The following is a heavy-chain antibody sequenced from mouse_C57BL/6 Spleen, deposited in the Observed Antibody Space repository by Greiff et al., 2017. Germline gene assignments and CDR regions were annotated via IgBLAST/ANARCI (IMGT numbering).Heavy chain of an antibody. CDR3: ARGSSGYVNY. D-gene: IGHD3-2*02. Sequence: VQLQQPGAELVRPGTSVKLSCKASGYTFTSYWMHWVKQRPGQGLEWIGVIDPSDSYTNYNQKFKGKATLTVDTSSSTAYMQLSSLTSEDSAVYYCARGSSGYVNYWGQGTTLTVSS. CDR2: IDPSDSYT. CDR1: GYTFTSYW. J-gene: IGHJ2*01. V-gene: IGHV1-59*01.